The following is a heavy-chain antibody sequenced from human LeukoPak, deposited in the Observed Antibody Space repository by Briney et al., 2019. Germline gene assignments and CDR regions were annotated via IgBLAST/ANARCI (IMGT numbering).Heavy chain of an antibody. CDR2: IFPADSDT. CDR3: ARLIGDYPRFYYYMDV. CDR1: GYSFTNFW. D-gene: IGHD4-17*01. Sequence: KPGESLRISCKASGYSFTNFWIGWVRQMPGKGLEWMGIIFPADSDTTYSPSFEGQVTISADKSISPAYLQWSSLKASDTAIYYRARLIGDYPRFYYYMDVWGKGPAVTVSS. J-gene: IGHJ6*03. V-gene: IGHV5-51*03.